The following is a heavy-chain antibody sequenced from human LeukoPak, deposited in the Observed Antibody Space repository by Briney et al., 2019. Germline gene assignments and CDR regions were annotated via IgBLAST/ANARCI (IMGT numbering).Heavy chain of an antibody. D-gene: IGHD1-26*01. CDR2: MNPNSRNT. CDR3: ARDLGHGGSYYVDV. V-gene: IGHV1-8*03. J-gene: IGHJ6*03. Sequence: ASVKVSCKASGYTFNTYDINWVRQVPGQGLEWMGWMNPNSRNTGYAQKFQGRVTITRNISISTAYMELSSLRSEDTAVYYCARDLGHGGSYYVDVWGRGTTVTVSS. CDR1: GYTFNTYD.